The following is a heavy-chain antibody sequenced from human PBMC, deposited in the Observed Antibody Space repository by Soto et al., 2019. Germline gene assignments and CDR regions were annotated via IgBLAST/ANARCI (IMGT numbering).Heavy chain of an antibody. V-gene: IGHV1-69*01. J-gene: IGHJ4*02. Sequence: QVQLVQSGAEVKKPGSSVKVSCQASGGTFSSYAIRWVRQAPGPGPEWMGGIIPIYGTANYAQKFQGRVTITADESTSTAYIELSSLRSEDTAVYYGATSYYDSTEYYFDYWGQGTLVTVSS. CDR1: GGTFSSYA. D-gene: IGHD3-22*01. CDR2: IIPIYGTA. CDR3: ATSYYDSTEYYFDY.